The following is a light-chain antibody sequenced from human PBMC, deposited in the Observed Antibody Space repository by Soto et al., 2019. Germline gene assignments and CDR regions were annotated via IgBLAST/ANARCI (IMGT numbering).Light chain of an antibody. CDR2: GVT. CDR1: SSDVGGYDR. CDR3: PPYGGRGDFI. Sequence: QSALTQPPSASGSPGQSVTISCTGTSSDVGGYDRVSWFQQHPGKAPKLIIYGVTDRISGVPYRFSGSKSGNTASLTVSGPQAGEGGGYFWPPYGGRGDFIFGGGTKVTVL. J-gene: IGLJ2*01. V-gene: IGLV2-8*01.